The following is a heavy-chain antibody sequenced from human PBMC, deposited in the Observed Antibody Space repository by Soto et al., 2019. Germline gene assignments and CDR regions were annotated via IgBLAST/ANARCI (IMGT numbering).Heavy chain of an antibody. CDR2: ISGSGGSP. CDR3: AKARCTTTDCYVPDY. Sequence: PGGSLRLSCAASGFSFRTYTMSWVRQAPGKGLEWLSVISGSGGSPSYADSVQGRFVISRDNARNTLYLHMNSLRAVDTAMYYCAKARCTTTDCYVPDYWGRGTLVTVSS. CDR1: GFSFRTYT. V-gene: IGHV3-23*01. J-gene: IGHJ4*02. D-gene: IGHD1-26*01.